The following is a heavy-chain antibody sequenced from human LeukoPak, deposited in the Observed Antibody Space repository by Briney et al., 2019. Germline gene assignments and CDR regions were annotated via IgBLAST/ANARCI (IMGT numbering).Heavy chain of an antibody. V-gene: IGHV1-2*02. CDR2: INPNGGGT. J-gene: IGHJ4*02. CDR1: GYTFNGYY. D-gene: IGHD5/OR15-5a*01. CDR3: ATARDRNCVYSSLDY. Sequence: ASVKVSCKASGYTFNGYYMHWVRQAPGQGLEWMGWINPNGGGTNYAQKFQGRVTMTRDTSISTAYMELSSLRSDDTAVYYCATARDRNCVYSSLDYWGQGTLVTVSS.